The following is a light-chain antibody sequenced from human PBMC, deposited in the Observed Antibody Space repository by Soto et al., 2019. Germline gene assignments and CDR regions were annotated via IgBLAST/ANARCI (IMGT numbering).Light chain of an antibody. CDR2: GAS. V-gene: IGKV3-15*01. CDR1: QSVGSA. CDR3: QQYKSWPPLT. Sequence: EMVMTQSPATLSVSPGETATFSCRASQSVGSALAWYQHKPGQAPRLLIVGASIRATGVPGRFSGGGSGTEFTLTISGLQSEDFAVYYCQQYKSWPPLTFGGGTTVEIK. J-gene: IGKJ4*01.